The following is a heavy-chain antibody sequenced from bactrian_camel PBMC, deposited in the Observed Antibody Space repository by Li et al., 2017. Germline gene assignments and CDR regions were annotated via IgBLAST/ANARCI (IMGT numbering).Heavy chain of an antibody. Sequence: HVQLVESGGGSVQSGGSLKLSCVASGYDFSKCEMGWYRQAPGKGLEWLASIYADGSRTDYRTSVKGRFTISRDNAKSTVDLQMNNLKPEDTARYYCAKGAFGHADGTGHATRGQGTQV. CDR2: IYADGSRT. J-gene: IGHJ4*01. D-gene: IGHD5*01. CDR1: GYDFSKCE. V-gene: IGHV3S6*01.